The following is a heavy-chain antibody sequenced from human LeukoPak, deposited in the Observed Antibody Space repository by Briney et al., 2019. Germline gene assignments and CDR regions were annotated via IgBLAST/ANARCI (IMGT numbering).Heavy chain of an antibody. CDR1: GGSISSYY. CDR2: IYYSGST. V-gene: IGHV4-59*01. J-gene: IGHJ4*02. CDR3: GGGYSYGYVDY. D-gene: IGHD5-18*01. Sequence: SETLSLTCTVSGGSISSYYWSWIRQPPGKGLAWIGYIYYSGSTNYNPSLKSRVTISVDTSKNQFSLKLSSVTAADTAVYYCGGGYSYGYVDYWGQGTLVTVSS.